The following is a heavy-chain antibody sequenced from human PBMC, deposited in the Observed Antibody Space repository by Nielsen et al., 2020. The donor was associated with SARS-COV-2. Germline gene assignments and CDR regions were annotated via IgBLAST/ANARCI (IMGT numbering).Heavy chain of an antibody. J-gene: IGHJ4*02. Sequence: SLKISCAASGFTFDDYAMHWVRQAPGKGLEWVSGISWNSGSIGYADSVKGRFTISRDNSKNTLYLQMNSLRAEDTAVYYCAKGGGGSYLRFDYWGQGTLVTVSS. CDR2: ISWNSGSI. V-gene: IGHV3-9*01. CDR1: GFTFDDYA. CDR3: AKGGGGSYLRFDY. D-gene: IGHD1-26*01.